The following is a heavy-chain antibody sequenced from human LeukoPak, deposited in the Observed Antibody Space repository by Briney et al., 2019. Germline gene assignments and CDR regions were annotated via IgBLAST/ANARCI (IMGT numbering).Heavy chain of an antibody. V-gene: IGHV1-69*05. D-gene: IGHD3-10*01. J-gene: IGHJ4*02. Sequence: SVKVSCKASGGTLSAYAINWVRQAPGQGLEWMGGIILSFGIPNYAQKFQDRLTISTDGSTSTAYMELNNLRSTDTAIYYCARDGDDENVDYWGQGTLVTVSS. CDR3: ARDGDDENVDY. CDR2: IILSFGIP. CDR1: GGTLSAYA.